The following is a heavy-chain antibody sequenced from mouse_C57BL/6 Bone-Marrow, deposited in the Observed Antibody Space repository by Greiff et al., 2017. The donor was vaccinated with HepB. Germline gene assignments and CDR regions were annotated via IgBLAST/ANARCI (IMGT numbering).Heavy chain of an antibody. CDR3: ARSGADYGWYFDV. Sequence: EVQLQQSGPELVKPGASVKISCKASGYTFTDYYMNWVKQSHGKSLEWIGDINPNNGGTSYNQKFKGKATLTVDKYSSTAYMELRSLTSEDSAVYYCARSGADYGWYFDVWGTGTTVTVSS. V-gene: IGHV1-26*01. CDR1: GYTFTDYY. J-gene: IGHJ1*03. CDR2: INPNNGGT. D-gene: IGHD2-4*01.